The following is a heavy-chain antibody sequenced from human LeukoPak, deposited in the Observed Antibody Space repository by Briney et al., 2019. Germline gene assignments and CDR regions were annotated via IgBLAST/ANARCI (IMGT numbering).Heavy chain of an antibody. CDR2: IYSGGST. J-gene: IGHJ4*02. CDR1: GFTVSNNY. CDR3: ARDPHWSFDY. Sequence: GGSLRLSCAASGFTVSNNYMSWVRQAPGKGLEWVSVIYSGGSTFYADSVKGRFTISRDNSKNTLYLQMNSLRAEDTAVYYCARDPHWSFDYWGQGTLVTVSS. V-gene: IGHV3-53*05. D-gene: IGHD2-8*02.